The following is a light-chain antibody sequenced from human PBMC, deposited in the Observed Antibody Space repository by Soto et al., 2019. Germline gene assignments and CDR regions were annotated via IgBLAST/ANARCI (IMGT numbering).Light chain of an antibody. J-gene: IGLJ3*02. CDR2: DVS. CDR1: SSDVGGYNY. CDR3: CSYAGSPWV. V-gene: IGLV2-11*01. Sequence: QSALTQPRSVSGSPGQSVTISCTGTSSDVGGYNYVSWYQQHPGKDPKLMIYDVSKRPSGVPDRFSGSKSGNTASLTISGLQAEDEADYYCCSYAGSPWVFGGGTKLTVL.